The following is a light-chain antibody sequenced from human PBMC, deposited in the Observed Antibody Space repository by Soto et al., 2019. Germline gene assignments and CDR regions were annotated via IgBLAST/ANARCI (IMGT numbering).Light chain of an antibody. CDR1: QAINDY. J-gene: IGKJ5*01. Sequence: DIQMTQSPSSLSASVGDRVTITCQASQAINDYLTWYQQKPGKAPKLLIYEASNWETGVPSRFSGSGSGTHFTFTISSLQPEDIAAYYCQQYDNPPITFGQGTRLEIK. CDR3: QQYDNPPIT. V-gene: IGKV1-33*01. CDR2: EAS.